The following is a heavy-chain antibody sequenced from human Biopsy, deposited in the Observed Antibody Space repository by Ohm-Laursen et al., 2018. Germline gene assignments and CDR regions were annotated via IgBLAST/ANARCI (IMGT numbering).Heavy chain of an antibody. D-gene: IGHD1-26*01. CDR3: ARHAPSYSGSYWRYFDL. CDR2: ISYTGST. Sequence: GTLSLTCTVSGGSISSYYWSWIRQPPGKGLEWIGSISYTGSTHDNPSLTSRVTISVDTSKNQFSLKLYSLTAADTAVYYCARHAPSYSGSYWRYFDLWGRGTLVTVSS. V-gene: IGHV4-59*08. J-gene: IGHJ2*01. CDR1: GGSISSYY.